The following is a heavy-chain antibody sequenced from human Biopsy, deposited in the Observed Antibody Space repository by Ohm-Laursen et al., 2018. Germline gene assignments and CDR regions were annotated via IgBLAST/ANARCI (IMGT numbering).Heavy chain of an antibody. CDR2: IYYSGTT. Sequence: GTLSLTCTVSGGSISSYYWNWIRQPPGKGLEWIGYIYYSGTTDYSPSPKGRVTISIDKSKNQFFLKLSSVTAEDTAVYYCARDDAVTVIRGLYYWGQGALVTVSS. J-gene: IGHJ4*02. V-gene: IGHV4-59*01. D-gene: IGHD2-21*02. CDR1: GGSISSYY. CDR3: ARDDAVTVIRGLYY.